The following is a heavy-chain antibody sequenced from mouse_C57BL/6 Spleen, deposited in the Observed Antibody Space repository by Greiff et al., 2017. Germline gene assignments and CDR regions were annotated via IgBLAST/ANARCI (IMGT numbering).Heavy chain of an antibody. CDR3: SRAFSTMITPNYFDY. V-gene: IGHV8-12*01. Sequence: QVTLKESGPGILQSSQTLSLTCSFSGFSLSTSGMGVSWIRQPSGKGLEWLAHIYWDDDKRYNPSLKSRLTISKDTSRNQVFLKITSVDTADTATYYCSRAFSTMITPNYFDYWGQGTTLTVSS. CDR1: GFSLSTSGMG. CDR2: IYWDDDK. J-gene: IGHJ2*01. D-gene: IGHD2-4*01.